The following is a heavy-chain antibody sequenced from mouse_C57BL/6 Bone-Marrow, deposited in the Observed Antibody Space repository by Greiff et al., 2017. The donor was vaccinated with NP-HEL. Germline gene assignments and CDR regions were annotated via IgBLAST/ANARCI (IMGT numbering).Heavy chain of an antibody. CDR2: ISYDGSN. V-gene: IGHV3-6*01. D-gene: IGHD2-5*01. J-gene: IGHJ4*01. Sequence: DVKLQESGPGLVKPSQSLSLTCSVTGYSITSGYYWNWIRQFPGNKLEWMGYISYDGSNNYNPSLKNRISITRDTSKNQFFLKLNSVTTEDTATYYCARDALYSNYGAMDYWGQGTSVTVSS. CDR3: ARDALYSNYGAMDY. CDR1: GYSITSGYY.